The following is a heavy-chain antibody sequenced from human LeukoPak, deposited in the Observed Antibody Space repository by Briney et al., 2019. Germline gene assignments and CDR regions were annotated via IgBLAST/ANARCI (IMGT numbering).Heavy chain of an antibody. V-gene: IGHV4-39*01. CDR1: GGSISSSSYY. CDR2: IYYSGST. J-gene: IGHJ4*02. CDR3: ARGPRVGYCSGGSCYRFDY. Sequence: KTSETLSLTCTVSGGSISSSSYYWGWIRQPPGKGLEWIGSIYYSGSTYYNPSLKSRVTISVDTSKNQFSLKLSSVTAADTAVYYCARGPRVGYCSGGSCYRFDYWGQGTLVTVSS. D-gene: IGHD2-15*01.